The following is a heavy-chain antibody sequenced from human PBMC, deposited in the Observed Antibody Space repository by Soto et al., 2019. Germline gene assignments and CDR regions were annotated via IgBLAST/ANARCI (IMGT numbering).Heavy chain of an antibody. CDR2: FYHGGNT. CDR3: AREGYDVLTTSIGGCFDN. V-gene: IGHV4-38-2*02. Sequence: PSETLSLTCAVSYQSISSDTYWGWIRQPPGKGLEWIATFYHGGNTYYNPSLQSRVFISVETSKNQFSLRLTSVTAADTAVYYCAREGYDVLTTSIGGCFDNWGPGTLVTVSS. CDR1: YQSISSDTY. J-gene: IGHJ4*02. D-gene: IGHD3-9*01.